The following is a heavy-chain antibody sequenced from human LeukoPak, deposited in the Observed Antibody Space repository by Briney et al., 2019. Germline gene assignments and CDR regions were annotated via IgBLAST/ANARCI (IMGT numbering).Heavy chain of an antibody. CDR3: ARVRTHLRDSFDY. V-gene: IGHV3-30*04. CDR2: ISYDGSNK. Sequence: GGSLRLSCAASGFTFSSYAMHWVRQTPGKVLEWVAVISYDGSNKYYADSVKGRFTISRDNSKNTLYLQMNSLRAEDTAVYYCARVRTHLRDSFDYWGQGTLVTVSS. J-gene: IGHJ4*02. CDR1: GFTFSSYA. D-gene: IGHD2-2*01.